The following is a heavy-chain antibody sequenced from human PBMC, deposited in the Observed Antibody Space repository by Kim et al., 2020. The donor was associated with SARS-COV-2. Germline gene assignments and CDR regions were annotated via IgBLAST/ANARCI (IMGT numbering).Heavy chain of an antibody. CDR3: ATTRGYCSSPSCPFDY. Sequence: SETLSLTCAVSGGSISSGGYSWSWIRQPPGKGLEWIGYIYHSGSTYYNPSLKSRVTISVDRSKNQFSLKLSSVTAADTAVYYCATTRGYCSSPSCPFDYWGQGTLVTVSS. D-gene: IGHD2-2*01. CDR1: GGSISSGGYS. V-gene: IGHV4-30-2*01. CDR2: IYHSGST. J-gene: IGHJ4*02.